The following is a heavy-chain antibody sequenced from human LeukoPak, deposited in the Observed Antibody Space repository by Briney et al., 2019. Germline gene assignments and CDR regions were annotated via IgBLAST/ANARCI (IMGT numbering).Heavy chain of an antibody. J-gene: IGHJ5*02. CDR3: AQSLGSGNWIGNWFDP. CDR1: GGSISSSHS. V-gene: IGHV4-39*01. Sequence: PSETLSLTCTVSGGSISSSHSWGWIRQPPGKGLEWTGTIYYTGRTYYNPSLESRLTISVDTSKNQFSLKLTSVTAADTAIYYCAQSLGSGNWIGNWFDPWGHGTLVTVSS. CDR2: IYYTGRT. D-gene: IGHD1-1*01.